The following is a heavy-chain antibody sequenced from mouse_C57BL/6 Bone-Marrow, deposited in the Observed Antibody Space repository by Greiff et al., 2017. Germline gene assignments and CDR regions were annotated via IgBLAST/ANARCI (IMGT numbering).Heavy chain of an antibody. CDR3: ARSLAWFAY. V-gene: IGHV5-17*01. D-gene: IGHD6-2*01. CDR2: ISSGSSTI. J-gene: IGHJ3*01. Sequence: DVMLVESGGGLVKPGGSLKLSCAASGFTFSDYGMHWVRQAPEKGLEWVAYISSGSSTIYYADTVKGRFTSSRDNAKNTLFLQMTSLRSEDTAMYYCARSLAWFAYWGQGTLVTVSA. CDR1: GFTFSDYG.